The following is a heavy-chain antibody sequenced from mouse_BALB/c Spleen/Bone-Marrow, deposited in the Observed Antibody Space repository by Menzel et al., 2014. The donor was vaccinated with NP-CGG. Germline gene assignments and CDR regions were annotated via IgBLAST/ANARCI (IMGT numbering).Heavy chain of an antibody. CDR3: ARDRRYDLAWFAY. CDR2: IRNKANGYTT. D-gene: IGHD2-14*01. Sequence: EVKLVESGGGLVQPGGSLRLSCATSGFTFTDYYMSWVRQPPGKALEWLGFIRNKANGYTTEYSASVEGRFTISRDNSQSILYLQMNTLRAEDSATYYCARDRRYDLAWFAYWGQGTLVTVSA. V-gene: IGHV7-3*02. J-gene: IGHJ3*01. CDR1: GFTFTDYY.